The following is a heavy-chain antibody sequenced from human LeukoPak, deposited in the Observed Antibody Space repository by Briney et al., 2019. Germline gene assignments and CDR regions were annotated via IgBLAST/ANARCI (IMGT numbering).Heavy chain of an antibody. CDR1: GFTFDDYA. CDR3: AKGARIAASLCDY. D-gene: IGHD6-13*01. V-gene: IGHV3-43*02. Sequence: GGPLRLSCAASGFTFDDYAMHWVRQAPGKGLEWVSLISGDGGSTDYADSVKGRFTISRDNSKKSLYLQMNSLRIEDTAFYYCAKGARIAASLCDYWGQGTLVTVSS. J-gene: IGHJ4*02. CDR2: ISGDGGST.